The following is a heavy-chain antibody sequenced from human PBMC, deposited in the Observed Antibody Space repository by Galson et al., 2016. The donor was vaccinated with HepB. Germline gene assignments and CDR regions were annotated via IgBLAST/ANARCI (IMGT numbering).Heavy chain of an antibody. CDR3: ARYRRESSRYYTDV. CDR2: INQDESLK. V-gene: IGHV3-7*03. CDR1: GFTFSDYY. D-gene: IGHD3-10*01. Sequence: SLRLSCAASGFTFSDYYMSWIRQAPGEGLEWVANINQDESLKFYVDSVRGRFTISRDNAENSLFLQMNSLTAEDTAVYYCARYRRESSRYYTDVWGRGTTVTVS. J-gene: IGHJ6*03.